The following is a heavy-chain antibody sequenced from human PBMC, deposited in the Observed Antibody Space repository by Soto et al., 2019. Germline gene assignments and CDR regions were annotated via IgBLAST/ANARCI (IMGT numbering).Heavy chain of an antibody. V-gene: IGHV1-8*01. D-gene: IGHD5-12*01. J-gene: IGHJ4*02. CDR3: ARGRRVVATTKPERYYFDY. Sequence: ASVKVSCKASGYTFTSYDINWVRQATGQGLEWMGWMNPNSGNTGYAQKFQGRVTMTRNTSISTAYMELSSLGSEDTAVYYCARGRRVVATTKPERYYFDYWGQGTLVTVSS. CDR1: GYTFTSYD. CDR2: MNPNSGNT.